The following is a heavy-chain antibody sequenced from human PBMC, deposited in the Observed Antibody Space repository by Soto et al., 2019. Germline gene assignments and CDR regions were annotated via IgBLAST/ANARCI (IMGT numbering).Heavy chain of an antibody. CDR3: ARDRVTMVRDDAFDI. CDR2: INPSGGST. Sequence: ASVKVSCKASGYTFTSYYMHWVRQAPGQGLEWMGIINPSGGSTSYAQKFQGRVTMTRDTSTSTVYMELSSLRSEDTAVYYCARDRVTMVRDDAFDIWGQGTMVT. J-gene: IGHJ3*02. CDR1: GYTFTSYY. D-gene: IGHD3-10*01. V-gene: IGHV1-46*01.